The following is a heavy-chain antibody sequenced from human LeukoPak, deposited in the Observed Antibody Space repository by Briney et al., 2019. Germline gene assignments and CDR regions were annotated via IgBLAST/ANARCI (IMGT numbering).Heavy chain of an antibody. CDR2: ISHTSEYT. CDR1: GFTFSSYT. D-gene: IGHD3-10*01. CDR3: AKGSSAGRPYYFDY. V-gene: IGHV3-23*01. J-gene: IGHJ4*02. Sequence: GGSLRLSCAASGFTFSSYTMSWVRQAPGKGLEWVSAISHTSEYTYHADSVKGRFTISRDNSKNTLYLQMNSLRVEDTAMYYCAKGSSAGRPYYFDYWGQGTLVTVSS.